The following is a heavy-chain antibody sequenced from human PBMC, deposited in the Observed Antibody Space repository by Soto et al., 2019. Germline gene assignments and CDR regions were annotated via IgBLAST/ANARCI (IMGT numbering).Heavy chain of an antibody. Sequence: SETLSLTCTVSDASISNYYCSWIRHPPEKGLEWIGDIYYSGSTNYTPSLKSRVTISVDTSKNQFSLKLSSVTAADTAVYYCARDSGYNDSSFRWFDTWGQGTLVTVSS. CDR2: IYYSGST. CDR3: ARDSGYNDSSFRWFDT. J-gene: IGHJ5*02. D-gene: IGHD5-18*01. V-gene: IGHV4-59*01. CDR1: DASISNYY.